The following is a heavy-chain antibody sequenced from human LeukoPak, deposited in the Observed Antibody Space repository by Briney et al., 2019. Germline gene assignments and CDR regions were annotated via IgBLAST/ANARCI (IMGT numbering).Heavy chain of an antibody. CDR3: ASGSHFDWLYFDY. D-gene: IGHD3-9*01. J-gene: IGHJ4*02. Sequence: ASVTVSCKASGGTFSSYAISWVRQAPGQGLEWMGGIIPIFGTANYAQKFQGRVTITADKSTSTAYMELSSLRSEDTAVYYCASGSHFDWLYFDYWGQGTLVTVSS. CDR2: IIPIFGTA. V-gene: IGHV1-69*06. CDR1: GGTFSSYA.